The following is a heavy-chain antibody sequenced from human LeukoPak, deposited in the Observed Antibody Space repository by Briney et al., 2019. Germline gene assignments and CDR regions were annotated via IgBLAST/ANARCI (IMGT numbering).Heavy chain of an antibody. D-gene: IGHD1-14*01. CDR3: ARGTLNIPGQHGAFDY. Sequence: GGSLRLSCAASGFTFSRYSMSLVRQAPGKGLEWVSSISTSSSYIYYADSLKGRFTISRDNARNSLYLQMNSLRAEDTAVYYCARGTLNIPGQHGAFDYWGQGTLVTVSS. V-gene: IGHV3-21*01. J-gene: IGHJ4*02. CDR1: GFTFSRYS. CDR2: ISTSSSYI.